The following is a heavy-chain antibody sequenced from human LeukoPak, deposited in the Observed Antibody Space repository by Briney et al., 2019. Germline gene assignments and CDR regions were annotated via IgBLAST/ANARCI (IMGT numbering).Heavy chain of an antibody. V-gene: IGHV1-2*02. CDR1: GYTFTGHY. D-gene: IGHD6-6*01. Sequence: ASVKVSCKASGYTFTGHYLHWVRQAPGQGLEWMGWINPYSGGTHYALILQGRVTITRDTSASTAYMELSRLRSDDTAVYYCARRIAGRLVNDAFDIWGQGTTVTVSS. J-gene: IGHJ3*02. CDR3: ARRIAGRLVNDAFDI. CDR2: INPYSGGT.